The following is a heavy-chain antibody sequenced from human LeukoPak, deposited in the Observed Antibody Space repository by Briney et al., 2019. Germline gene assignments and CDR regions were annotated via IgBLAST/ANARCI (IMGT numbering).Heavy chain of an antibody. V-gene: IGHV1-24*01. D-gene: IGHD2-2*01. Sequence: GASVKVSCKVSGYTLTELSMHWVRQAPGKGLEWMGGFDPEDGETIYAQKFQGRVTMTRNTSISTAYMELSSLRSEDTAVYYCARGYREVVVVPAATYYYYGMDVWGQGTTVTVSS. CDR1: GYTLTELS. J-gene: IGHJ6*02. CDR3: ARGYREVVVVPAATYYYYGMDV. CDR2: FDPEDGET.